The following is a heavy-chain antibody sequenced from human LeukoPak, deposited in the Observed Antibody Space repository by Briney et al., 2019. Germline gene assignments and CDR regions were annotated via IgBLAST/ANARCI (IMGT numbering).Heavy chain of an antibody. CDR3: ARVAITSYSFDS. J-gene: IGHJ4*02. CDR1: GGSISSGGYY. D-gene: IGHD1-14*01. CDR2: MYHSGST. V-gene: IGHV4-30-2*01. Sequence: SQTLSLTCTVSGGSISSGGYYWSWIRQPPGKGLEWIGYMYHSGSTYYNPSLKSRVTISVDRSKNQFSLKVSSVTAADTAVYYCARVAITSYSFDSWGQGTLVTVSS.